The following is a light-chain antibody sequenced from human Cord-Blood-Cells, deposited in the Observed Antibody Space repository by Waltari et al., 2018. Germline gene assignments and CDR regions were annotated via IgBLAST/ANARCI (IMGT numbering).Light chain of an antibody. Sequence: QSVLTQPPSVSGAPVQRVTISCTGSSSNIGAGYDVHWYQQLPGTAPKLLIYGNSKRPSGVPDRFPGSKSGTSASLAITGLQAEDEADYYCQSYDSSLSGYVFGTGTKVTVL. V-gene: IGLV1-40*01. CDR2: GNS. CDR1: SSNIGAGYD. CDR3: QSYDSSLSGYV. J-gene: IGLJ1*01.